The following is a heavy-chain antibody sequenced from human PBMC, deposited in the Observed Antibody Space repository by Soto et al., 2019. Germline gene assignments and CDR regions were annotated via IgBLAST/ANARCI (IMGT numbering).Heavy chain of an antibody. CDR1: GLTFNKYW. Sequence: PGGSLRLSCAASGLTFNKYWMTWVRQAPGKGLEWVATIKHDGSEKSNLDSVEGRFTISRDNARNSLSLQMNSLRVEDTAVYFCASVPGSPGYHGLDVWGQGTTVTV. CDR2: IKHDGSEK. CDR3: ASVPGSPGYHGLDV. D-gene: IGHD6-19*01. V-gene: IGHV3-7*03. J-gene: IGHJ6*02.